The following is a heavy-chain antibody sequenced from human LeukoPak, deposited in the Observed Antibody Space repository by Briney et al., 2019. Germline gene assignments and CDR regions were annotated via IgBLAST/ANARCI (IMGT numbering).Heavy chain of an antibody. Sequence: PGGSLRLSCAASGFTFSSYGMHWVRQAPGKGLEWVAFIRYDGSNKYYADSVKGRFTISRDNSKNTLYLQMNSLRAEDTAVYYCAKDLSVDTAMAPDYWGQGTLVTVSS. D-gene: IGHD5-18*01. V-gene: IGHV3-30*02. CDR1: GFTFSSYG. J-gene: IGHJ4*02. CDR3: AKDLSVDTAMAPDY. CDR2: IRYDGSNK.